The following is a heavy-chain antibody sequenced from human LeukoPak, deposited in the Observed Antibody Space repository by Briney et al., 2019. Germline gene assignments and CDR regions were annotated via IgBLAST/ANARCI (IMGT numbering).Heavy chain of an antibody. Sequence: GGSVRLSCAASGFSFSSYGMHWVRQAAGKGLEWVAVISDDGSNKYYADSVRGRFTISRDNSKNTLYLQMNSLRAEDTAVYYSTRVAYCVGGSCYQGDFDYWGQGTLVTVSS. CDR2: ISDDGSNK. V-gene: IGHV3-30*03. CDR3: TRVAYCVGGSCYQGDFDY. D-gene: IGHD2-15*01. CDR1: GFSFSSYG. J-gene: IGHJ4*02.